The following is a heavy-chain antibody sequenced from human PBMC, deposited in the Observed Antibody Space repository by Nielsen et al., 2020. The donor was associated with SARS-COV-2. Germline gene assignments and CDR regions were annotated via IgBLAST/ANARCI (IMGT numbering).Heavy chain of an antibody. D-gene: IGHD3-16*01. J-gene: IGHJ2*01. CDR2: IYPGDSDT. CDR1: GYSFTSYW. CDR3: ARHGAWQPFTWYFDL. V-gene: IGHV5-51*01. Sequence: KVSCQGSGYSFTSYWIGWVRQMPGKGLEWMGIIYPGDSDTRYSPSFQGQVTISADKSISTAYLQWSSLKASDTAMYYCARHGAWQPFTWYFDLWGRGTLVTVSS.